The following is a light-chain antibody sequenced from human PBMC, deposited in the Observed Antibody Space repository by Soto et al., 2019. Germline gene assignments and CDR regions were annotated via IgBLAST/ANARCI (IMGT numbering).Light chain of an antibody. CDR1: SSNLGNNA. CDR3: AAWDDSLNGEV. CDR2: HDD. V-gene: IGLV1-36*01. J-gene: IGLJ3*02. Sequence: QSVLTQPPSVSEAPRQRVTISCSGSSSNLGNNAVNWYQQLPGKAPKLLIYHDDLLPSGVSDRFSGSKSGTSASLAINGLQSEDEADYYCAAWDDSLNGEVFGGGTKLTVL.